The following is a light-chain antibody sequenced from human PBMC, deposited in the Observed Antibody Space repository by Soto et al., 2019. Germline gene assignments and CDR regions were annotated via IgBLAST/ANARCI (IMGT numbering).Light chain of an antibody. J-gene: IGLJ2*01. V-gene: IGLV1-47*02. CDR3: AAWDDSLSAHVV. CDR1: SSNIGSNY. CDR2: SNN. Sequence: QAVVTQPPSASGTPGQRVTISCSGSSSNIGSNYVYWYQQLPGTAPKLLIYSNNQRPSGVPDRFSGSKSGTSASLAISVLRSEDEADYYCAAWDDSLSAHVVFGGGTKLTVL.